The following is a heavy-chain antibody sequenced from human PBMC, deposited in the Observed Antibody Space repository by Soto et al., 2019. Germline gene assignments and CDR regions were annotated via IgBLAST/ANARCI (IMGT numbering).Heavy chain of an antibody. CDR1: GFTFTSSA. D-gene: IGHD3-16*01. CDR3: AARSLRQLGDAFDI. V-gene: IGHV1-58*01. Sequence: QMQLVQSGPEVKKAGTSVKVSCKASGFTFTSSAVQWVRQARGQRLEWIGWIVVGSGNTNYAQTFQERLTITRDMSTSTAYMELSSLRSEDTAVYYCAARSLRQLGDAFDIWGQGTMVTASS. J-gene: IGHJ3*02. CDR2: IVVGSGNT.